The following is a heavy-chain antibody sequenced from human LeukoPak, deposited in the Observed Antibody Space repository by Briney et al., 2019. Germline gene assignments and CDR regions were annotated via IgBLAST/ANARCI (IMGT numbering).Heavy chain of an antibody. Sequence: PGGSLRLSCAASGFTFSSYAMSWVRQAPGKGLEWVSPISGSGGSAYYADSVKGRFTISRDNSKNTLYLQMNGLRAEDTAVYYCARLDGGKDAFDIWGQGTMVTVSS. CDR3: ARLDGGKDAFDI. CDR2: ISGSGGSA. V-gene: IGHV3-23*01. D-gene: IGHD3-16*01. CDR1: GFTFSSYA. J-gene: IGHJ3*02.